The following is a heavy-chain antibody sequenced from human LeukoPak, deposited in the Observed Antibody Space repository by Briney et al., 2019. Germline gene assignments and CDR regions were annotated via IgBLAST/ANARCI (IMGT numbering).Heavy chain of an antibody. D-gene: IGHD3-10*01. V-gene: IGHV3-66*01. CDR3: ARDTLYYYGSGSYYNVPY. J-gene: IGHJ4*02. CDR1: GFTVSSNY. Sequence: PGGSLRLSCAASGFTVSSNYMSWVRQAPGKGLEWVSVIYSGGSTYYADSVKGRFTISRDNSKNTLYLQMNSLRADDTAVYYCARDTLYYYGSGSYYNVPYWGQGTLVTVSS. CDR2: IYSGGST.